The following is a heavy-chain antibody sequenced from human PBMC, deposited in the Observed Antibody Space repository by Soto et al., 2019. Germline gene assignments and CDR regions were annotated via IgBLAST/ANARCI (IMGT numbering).Heavy chain of an antibody. V-gene: IGHV3-30-3*01. D-gene: IGHD2-2*01. Sequence: GGSLRLSCAASGFIFSTYGMHWVRQAPGKGLEWVAAVSSDGNDQYYADSVKGRFTVSRDNSEDTLYLQMNSLRAEDTAVYYCARYCSSVTCHGFDPWGQGTLVTVSS. CDR2: VSSDGNDQ. CDR3: ARYCSSVTCHGFDP. J-gene: IGHJ5*02. CDR1: GFIFSTYG.